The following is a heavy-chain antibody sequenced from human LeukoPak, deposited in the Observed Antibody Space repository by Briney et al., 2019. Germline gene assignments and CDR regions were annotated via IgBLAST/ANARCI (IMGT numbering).Heavy chain of an antibody. V-gene: IGHV3-30*18. D-gene: IGHD2-2*02. CDR1: GSTFSSYG. Sequence: PGRSLRLSCAASGSTFSSYGMHWVRQAPGKGLEWVAVISYDGSNKYYADSVKGRFTISRDNSKNTLYLQMNSLRAEDTAVCYCAKLLKGNLYPPGDYWGQGTLVTVSS. J-gene: IGHJ4*02. CDR3: AKLLKGNLYPPGDY. CDR2: ISYDGSNK.